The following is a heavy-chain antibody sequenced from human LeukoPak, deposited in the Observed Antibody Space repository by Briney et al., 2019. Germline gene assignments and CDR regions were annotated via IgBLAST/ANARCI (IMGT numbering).Heavy chain of an antibody. CDR1: GGSISSSSYY. CDR2: IYYSGST. J-gene: IGHJ4*02. D-gene: IGHD2-2*01. V-gene: IGHV4-39*07. Sequence: SETLSLTCTVSGGSISSSSYYWGWIRQPPGKGLEWIGSIYYSGSTYYNPSLKSRVTISVDTSKNQFSLKLSSVTAADTAVYYCAREGCSSTSCYHGSVGFDYWGQGTLVTVSS. CDR3: AREGCSSTSCYHGSVGFDY.